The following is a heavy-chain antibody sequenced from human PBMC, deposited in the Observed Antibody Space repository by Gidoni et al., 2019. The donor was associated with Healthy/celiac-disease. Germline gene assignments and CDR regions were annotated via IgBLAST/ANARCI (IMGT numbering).Heavy chain of an antibody. D-gene: IGHD2-15*01. Sequence: EVQLVQSGAEVKKPGESLKISCKGSGYSFTSYWIGWVRQMPGKGLEWMGIIYPGDSDTRYSPSFQGQVTISADKSISTAYLQWSSLKASDTAMYYCARNLGYCSGGSCYGIGFDPWGQGTLVTVSS. V-gene: IGHV5-51*01. J-gene: IGHJ5*02. CDR1: GYSFTSYW. CDR3: ARNLGYCSGGSCYGIGFDP. CDR2: IYPGDSDT.